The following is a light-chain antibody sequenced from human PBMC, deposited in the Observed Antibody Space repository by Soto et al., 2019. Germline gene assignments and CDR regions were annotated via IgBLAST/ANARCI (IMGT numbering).Light chain of an antibody. Sequence: DIEITKTPSSLSASVGDRVTITCRASQSISSYLNWYQQKPGKAPKLLIYAASSLQSGVPSRFSGSGSGTDFTLTISSLQPEDFATYYCQQSYSTLTFGPGTRWIS. CDR1: QSISSY. CDR2: AAS. V-gene: IGKV1-39*01. CDR3: QQSYSTLT. J-gene: IGKJ3*01.